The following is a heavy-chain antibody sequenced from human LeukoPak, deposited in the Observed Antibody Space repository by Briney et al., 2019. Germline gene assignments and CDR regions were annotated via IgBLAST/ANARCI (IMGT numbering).Heavy chain of an antibody. CDR3: ARDLSFSPDH. V-gene: IGHV3-74*01. J-gene: IGHJ4*02. CDR1: GFTLSSSW. CDR2: VSPDGNLA. Sequence: GESLKISCAGSGFTLSSSWMHWVRQAPGKGPVWVAHVSPDGNLANYADSVKGRFIISRDNAKNTLFLQMNSLRAEDTAVYYCARDLSFSPDHWGQGTLVTVSS.